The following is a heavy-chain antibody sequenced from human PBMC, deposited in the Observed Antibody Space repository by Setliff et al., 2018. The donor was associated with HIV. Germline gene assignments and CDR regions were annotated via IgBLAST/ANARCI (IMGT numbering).Heavy chain of an antibody. CDR1: GFRFSVYS. V-gene: IGHV3-30-3*01. D-gene: IGHD5-18*01. CDR3: AKGGYGGAYYVAGY. CDR2: IYKAGKT. Sequence: GGSLRLSCAASGFRFSVYSMHWVRQAPGKGLEWVTLIYKAGKTYYADFVKGRFTIARDDTKNTVSLQMTNLEPGDTAMYYCAKGGYGGAYYVAGYWGQGTKVTVS. J-gene: IGHJ4*02.